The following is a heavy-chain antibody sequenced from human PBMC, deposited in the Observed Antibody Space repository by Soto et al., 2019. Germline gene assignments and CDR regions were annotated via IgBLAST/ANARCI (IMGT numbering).Heavy chain of an antibody. D-gene: IGHD6-13*01. J-gene: IGHJ6*02. CDR1: GYNFDTYW. CDR2: IDPIDSKT. Sequence: GESLKISCKGSGYNFDTYWINWVRQTPGKGLEWMGRIDPIDSKTKYSPSLEGHITISVDKSISTTYLQWSSLKASDTAIYYCARRIAAAGGYYYYAFDLWGQGTAVTVSS. V-gene: IGHV5-10-1*01. CDR3: ARRIAAAGGYYYYAFDL.